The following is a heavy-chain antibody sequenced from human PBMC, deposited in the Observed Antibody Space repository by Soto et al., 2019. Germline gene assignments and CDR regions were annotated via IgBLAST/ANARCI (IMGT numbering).Heavy chain of an antibody. CDR1: GYTFSAYY. D-gene: IGHD2-15*01. CDR2: MNPKSGGT. CDR3: TRENIENIDVLYEAFDI. V-gene: IGHV1-2*02. Sequence: ASVKVSCKASGYTFSAYYTHWVRQAPGQGLEWMGWMNPKSGGTYFAQKFQGRVTLTRDTSISTAYMEVNRLRSDDTAVYYCTRENIENIDVLYEAFDIWAQGTRVTVSS. J-gene: IGHJ3*02.